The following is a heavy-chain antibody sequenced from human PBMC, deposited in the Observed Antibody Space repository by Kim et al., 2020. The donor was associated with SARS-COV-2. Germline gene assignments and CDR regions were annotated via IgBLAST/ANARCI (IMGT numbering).Heavy chain of an antibody. CDR2: INTDGSST. V-gene: IGHV3-74*01. J-gene: IGHJ5*02. Sequence: GGSLRLSCAASGFTFSSYWMHWVRQAPGKGLVWVSRINTDGSSTTYADSVKGRFTITRDNAKNTLYLQMNSLRAEDTAIYYCTRAGVPVASWGQGTLVTVAS. D-gene: IGHD6-19*01. CDR1: GFTFSSYW. CDR3: TRAGVPVAS.